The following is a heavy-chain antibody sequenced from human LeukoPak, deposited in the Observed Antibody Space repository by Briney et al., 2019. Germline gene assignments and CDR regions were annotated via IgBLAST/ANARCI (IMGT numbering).Heavy chain of an antibody. CDR1: GYTFTSYD. V-gene: IGHV1-8*01. CDR2: MNPNSGST. Sequence: GASVKVSCKTSGYTFTSYDINWVRQATGQELEWMGWMNPNSGSTGYAQKFQGRVTMTRNTSINTAYMELSSLRSEDTAVYYCARGQFRSQYSANWFDPWGQGTLVTVSS. J-gene: IGHJ5*02. D-gene: IGHD2/OR15-2a*01. CDR3: ARGQFRSQYSANWFDP.